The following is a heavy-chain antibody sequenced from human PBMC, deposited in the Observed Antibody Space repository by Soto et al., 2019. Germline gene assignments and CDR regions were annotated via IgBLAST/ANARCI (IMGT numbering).Heavy chain of an antibody. CDR1: DGSISSGGYY. CDR3: ARDSGYYYGSGSYYNPPPLFDY. J-gene: IGHJ4*02. CDR2: IYYSGST. D-gene: IGHD3-10*01. V-gene: IGHV4-31*03. Sequence: SETLSLTCTVSDGSISSGGYYWSWIRQHPGKGLEWIGYIYYSGSTYYNPSLKSRVTISVDTSKNQFSLKLSSVTAADTAVYYCARDSGYYYGSGSYYNPPPLFDYWGQGTLVTVSS.